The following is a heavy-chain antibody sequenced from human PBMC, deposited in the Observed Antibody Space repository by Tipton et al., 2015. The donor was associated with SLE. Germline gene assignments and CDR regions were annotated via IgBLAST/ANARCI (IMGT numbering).Heavy chain of an antibody. CDR2: IYYSGST. CDR3: ARGGISEGLDRNSADY. CDR1: GGSISSGSYY. Sequence: TLSLTCTVSGGSISSGSYYWSWIRQPRGKGLEWIASIYYSGSTSYNPSLKSRVTISIDTSKNQFSLRLSSVTAADTAVYYCARGGISEGLDRNSADYWGQGTLVTVSS. D-gene: IGHD1-14*01. V-gene: IGHV4-61*01. J-gene: IGHJ4*02.